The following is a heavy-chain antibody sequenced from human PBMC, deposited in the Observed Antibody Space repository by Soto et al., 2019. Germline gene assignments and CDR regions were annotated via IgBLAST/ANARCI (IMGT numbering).Heavy chain of an antibody. Sequence: SETMSLTCTVSGGSISSYYWRWIRQPPGKGLEWIGYIYYSGSTNYNPSLKSRVTISVDTSKNQFSLKLSSVTAADTDVYYCARSPYHRRGHYYYYGMDVWGQGTTVTVSS. D-gene: IGHD2-2*01. CDR2: IYYSGST. CDR1: GGSISSYY. J-gene: IGHJ6*02. V-gene: IGHV4-59*01. CDR3: ARSPYHRRGHYYYYGMDV.